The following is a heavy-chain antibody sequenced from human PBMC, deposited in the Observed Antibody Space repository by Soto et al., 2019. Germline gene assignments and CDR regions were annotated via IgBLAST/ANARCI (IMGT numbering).Heavy chain of an antibody. Sequence: EVHLVEYGGALVPPGGSLRLSCAASGFTFNNYDMNWVRQAPGKGLEWVSSITSSGSSMYYLASVRGRFAISRDNADNSLYLHMNNLTVEDTAAYYCARGAVSTTCDFWGQGTPVTVSS. J-gene: IGHJ4*02. D-gene: IGHD4-17*01. V-gene: IGHV3-21*03. CDR2: ITSSGSSM. CDR1: GFTFNNYD. CDR3: ARGAVSTTCDF.